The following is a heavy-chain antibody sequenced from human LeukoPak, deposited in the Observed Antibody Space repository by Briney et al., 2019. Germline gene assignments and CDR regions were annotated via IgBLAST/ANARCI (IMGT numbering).Heavy chain of an antibody. Sequence: SETLSLTCTVSGGSISSYYWSWIRQPPGKGLEWIGYIYYSGSTNYNPSLKSRVTISVDTSKNQFSLKLSSVTAADTAVYYCASGAGTDSFDYWGQGTLVTVSS. CDR2: IYYSGST. CDR3: ASGAGTDSFDY. J-gene: IGHJ4*02. CDR1: GGSISSYY. V-gene: IGHV4-59*01. D-gene: IGHD6-13*01.